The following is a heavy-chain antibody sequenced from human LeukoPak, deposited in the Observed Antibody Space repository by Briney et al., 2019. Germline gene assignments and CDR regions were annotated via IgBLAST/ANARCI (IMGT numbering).Heavy chain of an antibody. CDR2: ISAYNGNT. CDR1: GYTFTSYG. Sequence: ASVKVSCKASGYTFTSYGISWVRQAPGQGLEWMGWISAYNGNTNYAQKLQGRVTMTTDTSTSTAYMELRSLRSDDTAVYYCARVGGDYGDYDASNYFGYWGQGTLVTVSS. J-gene: IGHJ4*02. V-gene: IGHV1-18*01. CDR3: ARVGGDYGDYDASNYFGY. D-gene: IGHD4-17*01.